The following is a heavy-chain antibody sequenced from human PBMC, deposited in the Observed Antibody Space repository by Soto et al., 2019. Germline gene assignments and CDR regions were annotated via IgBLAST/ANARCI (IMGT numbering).Heavy chain of an antibody. Sequence: GGSLRLSCEASGFTFSDHYIDWVRQAPGKGLEWVGRTRNKANSYTTEYAASVKGRFTISRDDSKNSLYLQMNSLKTEDTAVYYCAVYIVLSPYDAFDIWGQGTMVTVSS. CDR3: AVYIVLSPYDAFDI. J-gene: IGHJ3*02. CDR1: GFTFSDHY. D-gene: IGHD2-8*01. V-gene: IGHV3-72*01. CDR2: TRNKANSYTT.